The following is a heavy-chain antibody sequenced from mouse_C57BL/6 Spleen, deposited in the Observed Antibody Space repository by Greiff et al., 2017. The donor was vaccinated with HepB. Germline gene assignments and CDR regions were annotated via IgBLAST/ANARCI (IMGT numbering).Heavy chain of an antibody. V-gene: IGHV1-5*01. CDR2: IYPGNSDT. J-gene: IGHJ1*03. Sequence: VQLQQSGTVLARPGASVKMSCKTSGYTFTSYWMHWVKQRPGQGLEWIGAIYPGNSDTSYNQKFKGKAKLTAVTSASTAYMELSSLTNEDSAVYYCTRGVVVDWYFDVWGTGTTVTVSS. D-gene: IGHD1-1*01. CDR1: GYTFTSYW. CDR3: TRGVVVDWYFDV.